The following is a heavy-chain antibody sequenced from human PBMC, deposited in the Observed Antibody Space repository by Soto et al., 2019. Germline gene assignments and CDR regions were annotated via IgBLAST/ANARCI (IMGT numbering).Heavy chain of an antibody. CDR3: ARDWYDFFGSPFYY. D-gene: IGHD3-3*01. CDR1: GYTFTSYG. J-gene: IGHJ4*02. V-gene: IGHV1-18*04. CDR2: ISAYNGNT. Sequence: ASVKVSCKASGYTFTSYGISWVRQAPGQGLEWMGWISAYNGNTNYAQKLQGRVTMTTDTSTSTAYMELRRLRSDDTAVYYCARDWYDFFGSPFYYWGQGTLVSVSS.